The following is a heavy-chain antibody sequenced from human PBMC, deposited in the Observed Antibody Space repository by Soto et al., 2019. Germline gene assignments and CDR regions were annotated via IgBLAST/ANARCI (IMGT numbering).Heavy chain of an antibody. CDR3: AGLYCSSTSCYSPYYYYGMDV. Sequence: PSETLSLTCTVSGGSISSGDYYWSWIRQPPGKGLEWIGYIYYSGSTYYNPSLKSRVTISVDTSKNQFSLKLSSVTAADTAVYYCAGLYCSSTSCYSPYYYYGMDVWGQGXTVTVYS. CDR1: GGSISSGDYY. D-gene: IGHD2-2*01. CDR2: IYYSGST. J-gene: IGHJ6*02. V-gene: IGHV4-30-4*01.